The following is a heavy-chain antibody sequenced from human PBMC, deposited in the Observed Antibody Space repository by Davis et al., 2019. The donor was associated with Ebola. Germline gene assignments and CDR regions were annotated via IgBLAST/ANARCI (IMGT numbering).Heavy chain of an antibody. V-gene: IGHV4-34*01. D-gene: IGHD2-8*01. CDR2: INHSGST. CDR3: ARRSVGGNGWFDP. CDR1: GGSFSGYY. Sequence: MPSDTLSLTCALYGGSFSGYYWSWIRQPPGKGLEWIGEINHSGSTNYNPSLKSRVTISVDTSKNQFSLKLRSVTASDTAVYYCARRSVGGNGWFDPWGQGTLVTVSS. J-gene: IGHJ5*02.